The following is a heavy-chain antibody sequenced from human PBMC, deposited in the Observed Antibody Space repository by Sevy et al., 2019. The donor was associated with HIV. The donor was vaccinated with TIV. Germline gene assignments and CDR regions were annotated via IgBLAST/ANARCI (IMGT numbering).Heavy chain of an antibody. CDR2: IFNDGKTK. CDR3: ARESGSDWYLDY. J-gene: IGHJ4*02. V-gene: IGHV3-33*01. Sequence: GGSLRLSCKASGFIFSRYGVHWVRQAPGKGLEWVASIFNDGKTKYYGDPVKGRFTISRDESKNTLYLQMDSLRAEDKAVYYCARESGSDWYLDYWGQGTLVTVSS. CDR1: GFIFSRYG. D-gene: IGHD2-21*02.